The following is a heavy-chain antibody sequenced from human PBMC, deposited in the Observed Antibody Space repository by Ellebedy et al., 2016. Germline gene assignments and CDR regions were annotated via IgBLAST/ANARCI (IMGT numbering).Heavy chain of an antibody. CDR2: IKQDGSEE. J-gene: IGHJ5*02. D-gene: IGHD3-22*01. CDR1: GFMFRNYW. CDR3: ARERYSYETSGYYP. Sequence: GGSLRLSCAASGFMFRNYWMSWVRQVPGEGLEWVANIKQDGSEEYYVDSVKGRFTISRDNTKNSLFLQMNSLRAEDTAVYYCARERYSYETSGYYPWGQGTLVTVSS. V-gene: IGHV3-7*01.